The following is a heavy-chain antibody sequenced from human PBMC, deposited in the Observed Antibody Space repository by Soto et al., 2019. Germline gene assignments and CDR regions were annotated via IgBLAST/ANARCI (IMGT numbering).Heavy chain of an antibody. CDR3: ARTPVRLALGPVLCYFAD. Sequence: QVQLQESGPGLVKPSATLTLTCTVSGASITTSYWSWIRHPPGKGLEWIGYIFHRGTTNYQPSLQRRVSMSVATSKNQFSLTISSVTAAESAVYYCARTPVRLALGPVLCYFADWGQGTLVTVSS. J-gene: IGHJ4*02. V-gene: IGHV4-59*01. D-gene: IGHD3-16*01. CDR2: IFHRGTT. CDR1: GASITTSY.